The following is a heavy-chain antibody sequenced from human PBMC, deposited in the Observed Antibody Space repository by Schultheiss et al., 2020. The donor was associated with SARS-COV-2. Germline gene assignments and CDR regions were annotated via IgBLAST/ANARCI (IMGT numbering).Heavy chain of an antibody. V-gene: IGHV4-34*01. Sequence: LSLTCAVYGGSFSGYYWSWIRQPPGKGLEWIGEINHSGSTNYNPSLKSRVTISVDTSKNQFSLKLSSVTAADTAVYYCARVRGDYVQRVDYWGQGTLVTVSS. J-gene: IGHJ4*02. D-gene: IGHD4-17*01. CDR2: INHSGST. CDR1: GGSFSGYY. CDR3: ARVRGDYVQRVDY.